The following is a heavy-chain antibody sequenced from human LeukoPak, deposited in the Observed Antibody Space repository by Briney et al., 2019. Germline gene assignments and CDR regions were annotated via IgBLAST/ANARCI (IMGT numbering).Heavy chain of an antibody. J-gene: IGHJ4*02. Sequence: GGSLRLSCAASGFTFSDYYMSWVRQAPGKGLEWVSYISSSSSYTNYADSVKGRFTISRDNAKNSLYLQMNSLRAEDTAVYYCARGTYYYGSGSLEYWGQGTLVTASS. CDR1: GFTFSDYY. CDR2: ISSSSSYT. V-gene: IGHV3-11*03. D-gene: IGHD3-10*01. CDR3: ARGTYYYGSGSLEY.